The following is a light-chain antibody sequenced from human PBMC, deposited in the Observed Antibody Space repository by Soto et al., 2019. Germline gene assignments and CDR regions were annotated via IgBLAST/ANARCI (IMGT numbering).Light chain of an antibody. CDR3: SSYTSNSTLDV. CDR2: EVS. V-gene: IGLV2-14*01. J-gene: IGLJ1*01. Sequence: QSALTQPASVSGSPGQSITISCTGTSSDVGGYNYVSWYQQHPGKAPKLMIYEVSNRPSGVSNRFSGSKSGNTASLTISGPQAEDEADYYCSSYTSNSTLDVFGTGTKVTVL. CDR1: SSDVGGYNY.